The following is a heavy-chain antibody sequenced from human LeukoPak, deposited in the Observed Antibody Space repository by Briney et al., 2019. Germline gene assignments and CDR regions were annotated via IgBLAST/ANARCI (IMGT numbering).Heavy chain of an antibody. J-gene: IGHJ6*02. D-gene: IGHD6-19*01. Sequence: GGSLRLSCAASGFTFDDYAMHWVHQAPGKGLEWVSLINGYCGSTYYADSVEGRFTISRDNSKNSLYLQMNSLRTEDTALYYCAKDRDIAVAGTGYYYYGMDVWGQGTTVTVSS. CDR3: AKDRDIAVAGTGYYYYGMDV. V-gene: IGHV3-43*02. CDR2: INGYCGST. CDR1: GFTFDDYA.